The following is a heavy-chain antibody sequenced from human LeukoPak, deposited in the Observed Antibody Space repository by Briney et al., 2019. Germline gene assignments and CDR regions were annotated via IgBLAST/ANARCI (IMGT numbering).Heavy chain of an antibody. V-gene: IGHV5-51*01. Sequence: GESLKISCKGSGYSFTSYWIGWVRQMPEKGLECMGIIYPGDSDTRYSPSFQGQVTISADKSISTAYLQWSSLKASDTAMYYCARQYYYDSTGYYLDYWGPGTLVTVSS. CDR1: GYSFTSYW. J-gene: IGHJ4*02. CDR3: ARQYYYDSTGYYLDY. D-gene: IGHD3-22*01. CDR2: IYPGDSDT.